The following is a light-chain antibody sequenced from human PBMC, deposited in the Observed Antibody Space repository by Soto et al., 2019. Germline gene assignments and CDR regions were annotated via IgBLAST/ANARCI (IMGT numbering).Light chain of an antibody. CDR2: AAS. CDR3: QQSYSTPWA. CDR1: QDIAIY. Sequence: IQLTQSPSSLSASVGDRVTITCRASQDIAIYLNWYQQKPGKAPKLLIYAASSLQSGVPSRFSGSGSGTDFTLTISSLQPEDFATYYCQQSYSTPWAFGQGTKGDIK. J-gene: IGKJ1*01. V-gene: IGKV1-39*01.